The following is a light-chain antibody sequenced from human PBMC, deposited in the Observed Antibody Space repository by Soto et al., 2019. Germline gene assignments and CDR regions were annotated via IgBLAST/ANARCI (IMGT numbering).Light chain of an antibody. CDR1: QDISKN. V-gene: IGKV1-12*01. Sequence: DSQMAQSPSSLSASGGARVASTCRASQDISKNLAWYQQIPGKAPKLLIFAASTLQSGVPSRFSASGSGTYFILTVGGLQPEDAATYYCQQTKGFPLTFGGGTKVDIK. CDR3: QQTKGFPLT. J-gene: IGKJ4*01. CDR2: AAS.